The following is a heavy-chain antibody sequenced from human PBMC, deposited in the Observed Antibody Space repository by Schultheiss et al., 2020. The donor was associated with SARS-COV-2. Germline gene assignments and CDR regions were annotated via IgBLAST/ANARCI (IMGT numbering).Heavy chain of an antibody. D-gene: IGHD3-3*01. J-gene: IGHJ4*02. CDR3: ARDLGISAVTPAGPSGYFDY. CDR1: GYSISSGYY. Sequence: GSLRLSCAVSGYSISSGYYWGWIRQPPGKGLEWIGSIYHSGSTYYNPSLKSRVTISVDTSKNQFSLKLSSVTAADTAVYYCARDLGISAVTPAGPSGYFDYWGQGTLVTVSS. CDR2: IYHSGST. V-gene: IGHV4-38-2*02.